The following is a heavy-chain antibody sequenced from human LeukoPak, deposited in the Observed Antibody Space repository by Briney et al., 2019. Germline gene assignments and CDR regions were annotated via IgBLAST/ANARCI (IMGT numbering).Heavy chain of an antibody. CDR2: IWYDGSNK. CDR3: ARDQNYYGYDY. V-gene: IGHV3-33*01. Sequence: GGSLRLSCAASGFTFSSYGMHWVRQAPGKGLEWVAVIWYDGSNKYYADSVKGRFTISRDNSKNTLYLQINSLRAEDTAVYYCARDQNYYGYDYWGQGTLVTVSS. CDR1: GFTFSSYG. J-gene: IGHJ4*02. D-gene: IGHD3-10*01.